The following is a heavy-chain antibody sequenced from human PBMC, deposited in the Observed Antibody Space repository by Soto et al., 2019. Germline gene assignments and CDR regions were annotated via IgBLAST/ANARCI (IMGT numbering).Heavy chain of an antibody. Sequence: PSQTLSLTCDVSGGSISSGGYSGNWIRQPPGKGLEWSGYIYHSGSTYYNPSLKSRVTISVDRSKNQFSLKLSSVTAADTAVYYCAKIAAAGTYWFDPWGQGTLVTVSS. CDR3: AKIAAAGTYWFDP. CDR2: IYHSGST. J-gene: IGHJ5*02. D-gene: IGHD6-13*01. CDR1: GGSISSGGYS. V-gene: IGHV4-30-2*02.